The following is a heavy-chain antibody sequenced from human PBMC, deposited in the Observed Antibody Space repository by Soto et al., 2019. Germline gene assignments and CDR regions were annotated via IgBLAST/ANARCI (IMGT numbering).Heavy chain of an antibody. D-gene: IGHD4-17*01. Sequence: GGSLRVSCAASGLTFSSYAMHWVRQSPGKGLEWVAVISYDGSNKYYADSVKGRFTISRDNSKNTLYLQMNSLRAEDTAVYYCAREDYGGNSRYFDYWGQGTLVTVSS. CDR3: AREDYGGNSRYFDY. V-gene: IGHV3-30-3*01. CDR2: ISYDGSNK. CDR1: GLTFSSYA. J-gene: IGHJ4*02.